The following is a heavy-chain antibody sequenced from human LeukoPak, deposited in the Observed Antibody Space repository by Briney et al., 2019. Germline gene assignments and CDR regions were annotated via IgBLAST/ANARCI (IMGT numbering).Heavy chain of an antibody. CDR3: ARLRGAAAEADY. CDR2: IYYSGST. D-gene: IGHD6-13*01. V-gene: IGHV4-39*01. Sequence: MTSETLSLTCTVSGGSISSSSYYWGWIRQPPGKGLEWIGSIYYSGSTYYNPSLKSRVTISVDTSKNQFSLKLSSVTAADTAVYYCARLRGAAAEADYWGQGTLVTVSS. J-gene: IGHJ4*02. CDR1: GGSISSSSYY.